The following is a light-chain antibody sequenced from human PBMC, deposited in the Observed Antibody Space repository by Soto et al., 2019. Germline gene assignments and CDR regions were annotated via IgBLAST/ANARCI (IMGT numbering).Light chain of an antibody. CDR3: ATCDSSLSAGV. J-gene: IGLJ3*02. CDR1: SSNIGNNY. CDR2: ENN. V-gene: IGLV1-51*02. Sequence: QSVLTQPPSVSAAPGQKVTISCSGSSSNIGNNYVSWYQQLPGTAPKLLIYENNKRPSGIPDRFSGSKSGTSATLGITGLQTEDEADYYCATCDSSLSAGVFGGGTKLTVL.